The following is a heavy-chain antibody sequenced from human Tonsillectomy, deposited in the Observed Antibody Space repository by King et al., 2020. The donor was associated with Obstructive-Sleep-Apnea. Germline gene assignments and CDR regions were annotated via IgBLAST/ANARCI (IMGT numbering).Heavy chain of an antibody. D-gene: IGHD2-2*01. V-gene: IGHV3-23*04. CDR3: AKDLYCSSTSCYAGFDY. J-gene: IGHJ4*02. CDR1: GFTFSSYA. Sequence: VQLVQSGGGLVQPGGSLRLSCAASGFTFSSYAMSWVRQAPGKGLEWVSAISGGGGSTYYADSVKGRFTISRDNSKNTLYLRMNSLRAEDPAVYYCAKDLYCSSTSCYAGFDYWGQGTLVTVSS. CDR2: ISGGGGST.